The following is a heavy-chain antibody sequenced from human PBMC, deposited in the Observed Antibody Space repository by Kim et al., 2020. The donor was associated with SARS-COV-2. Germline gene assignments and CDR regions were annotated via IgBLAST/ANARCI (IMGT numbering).Heavy chain of an antibody. CDR3: ARHRYCNSSCYYYYYGMDV. J-gene: IGHJ6*02. Sequence: SETLSLTCTVSGGSISISSYYWDWIRQPPGKGLEWIGNIYYSGSTYYNPSLKSRVTISVDTSKNQFSLKLSSVTAADTAVYYCARHRYCNSSCYYYYYGMDVWGQGTTVTVSS. V-gene: IGHV4-39*01. CDR2: IYYSGST. D-gene: IGHD2-2*01. CDR1: GGSISISSYY.